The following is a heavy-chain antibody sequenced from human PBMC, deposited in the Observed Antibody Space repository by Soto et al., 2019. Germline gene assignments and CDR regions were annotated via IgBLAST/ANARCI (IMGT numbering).Heavy chain of an antibody. CDR1: GGSIISGY. Sequence: QVQLQESGPGLVKPSETLSLTCTVSGGSIISGYWSWIRQPPGTGMEWIGYISYSGNTNYNPSLKGGVTMSVDTPKNQFSLRLSSVTTADTAVYYCAGLRGYAGSPIDYWGQGTLVTVSA. J-gene: IGHJ4*02. CDR2: ISYSGNT. V-gene: IGHV4-59*01. CDR3: AGLRGYAGSPIDY. D-gene: IGHD2-15*01.